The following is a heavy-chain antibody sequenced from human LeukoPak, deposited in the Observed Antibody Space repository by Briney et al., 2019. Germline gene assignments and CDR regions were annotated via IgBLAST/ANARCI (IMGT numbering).Heavy chain of an antibody. CDR1: GFTVSSNY. D-gene: IGHD3-22*01. CDR3: ARSTMIVGYYYYGMDV. Sequence: GGSLRLSCAASGFTVSSNYMSWVRQAPGKGLEWVSVIYSGGSTYYADSVKGRFTISRDNSKNTLYLQMNSLRAEDTAVYYCARSTMIVGYYYYGMDVWGQGTTVTVSS. V-gene: IGHV3-66*01. J-gene: IGHJ6*02. CDR2: IYSGGST.